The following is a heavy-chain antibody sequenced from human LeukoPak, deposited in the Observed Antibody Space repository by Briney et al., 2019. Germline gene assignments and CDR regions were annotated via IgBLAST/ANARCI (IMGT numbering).Heavy chain of an antibody. D-gene: IGHD6-19*01. CDR3: ATQSIAVAGRGGFDY. J-gene: IGHJ4*02. CDR2: IYYSGST. CDR1: GGSISSSSYY. Sequence: PSETLSLTCTVSGGSISSSSYYWGWIRQPPGKGLEWIGSIYYSGSTYYNPSLKSRVTISVDTSKNQFSLKLSSVTAADTAVYYCATQSIAVAGRGGFDYWGQGTLVTVSS. V-gene: IGHV4-39*07.